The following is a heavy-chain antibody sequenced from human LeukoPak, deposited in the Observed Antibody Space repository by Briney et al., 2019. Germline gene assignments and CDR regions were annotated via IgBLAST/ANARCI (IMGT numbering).Heavy chain of an antibody. Sequence: GGSLRLSCAASGFTFSSYAMNWVRQAPGRGLEWISYNSAGSNVIYHADSVKGRFTISRDDAKNSLYLQMNTLRAEDTAVYYCARDFGESYGMDVWGQGTTVIVSS. D-gene: IGHD2-21*01. V-gene: IGHV3-48*04. J-gene: IGHJ6*02. CDR3: ARDFGESYGMDV. CDR2: NSAGSNVI. CDR1: GFTFSSYA.